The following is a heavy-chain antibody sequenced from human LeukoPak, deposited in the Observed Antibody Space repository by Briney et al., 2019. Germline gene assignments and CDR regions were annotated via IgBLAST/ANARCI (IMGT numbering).Heavy chain of an antibody. CDR2: ISYDGSNK. CDR1: GFTFSSCA. CDR3: AREVGSRWFDP. Sequence: GESLRLSCAASGFTFSSCAMSWVRQAPGKGLEWVAVISYDGSNKYYADSVKGRFTISRDNAKNTLYLQMNSLRAEDTAVYYCAREVGSRWFDPWGQGTLVTVSS. D-gene: IGHD1-26*01. J-gene: IGHJ5*02. V-gene: IGHV3-30*03.